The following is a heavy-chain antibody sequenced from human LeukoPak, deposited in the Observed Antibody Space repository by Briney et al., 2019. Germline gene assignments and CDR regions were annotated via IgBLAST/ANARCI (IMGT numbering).Heavy chain of an antibody. Sequence: SETLSLTCTVSGYSISSGYYWGWIRQPPGKGLEWIGSIYHSGSTYYSPSLKSRVTISVDTSKNQFSLKLSSVTAADTAVYYCARDLGSSGWFDPWGQGTLVTVSS. V-gene: IGHV4-38-2*02. D-gene: IGHD6-6*01. CDR2: IYHSGST. J-gene: IGHJ5*02. CDR3: ARDLGSSGWFDP. CDR1: GYSISSGYY.